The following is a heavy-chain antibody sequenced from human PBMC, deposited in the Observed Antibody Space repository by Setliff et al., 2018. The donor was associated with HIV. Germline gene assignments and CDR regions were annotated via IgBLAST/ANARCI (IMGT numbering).Heavy chain of an antibody. D-gene: IGHD3-10*01. J-gene: IGHJ5*02. CDR1: GYTFDSYG. CDR3: ARGVTMVGVVNAFDP. V-gene: IGHV1-18*01. CDR2: ITDYNGNT. Sequence: ASVKVSCKASGYTFDSYGISWVRQAPGQGLEWMGWITDYNGNTNYAQKLQGRVTMATDTSTRTAYMELRSLRSDDTAIYYSARGVTMVGVVNAFDPWGQGTLVTVSS.